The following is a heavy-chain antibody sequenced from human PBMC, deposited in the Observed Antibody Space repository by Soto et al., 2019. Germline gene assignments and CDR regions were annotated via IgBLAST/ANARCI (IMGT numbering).Heavy chain of an antibody. CDR2: ISGSGDRT. CDR3: VKDDGGYPSTAPH. CDR1: GITISNYP. V-gene: IGHV3-23*01. D-gene: IGHD3-22*01. J-gene: IGHJ4*02. Sequence: GGSLRLSCAASGITISNYPMSWVRQAPGKGLDWVSGISGSGDRTYYADSAKGRSTISKDISRNSLSLQLDSLGVEDTAVYFCVKDDGGYPSTAPHWGQGTLVTVS.